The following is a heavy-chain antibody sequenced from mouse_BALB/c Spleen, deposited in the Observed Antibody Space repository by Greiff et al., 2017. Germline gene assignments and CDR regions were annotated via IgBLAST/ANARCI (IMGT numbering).Heavy chain of an antibody. Sequence: EVQLQESGPGLVKPSQSLSLTCTVTGYSITSDYAWNWIRQFPGNKLEWMGYISYSGSTSYNPSLKSRISITRDTSKNQFFLQLNSVTTEDTATYYCAREDDYDAPFAYWGQGTLVTVSA. CDR2: ISYSGST. CDR1: GYSITSDYA. V-gene: IGHV3-2*02. J-gene: IGHJ3*01. D-gene: IGHD2-4*01. CDR3: AREDDYDAPFAY.